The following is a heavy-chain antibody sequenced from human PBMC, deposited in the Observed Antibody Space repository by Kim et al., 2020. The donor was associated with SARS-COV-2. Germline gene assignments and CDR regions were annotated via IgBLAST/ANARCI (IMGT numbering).Heavy chain of an antibody. Sequence: GGSLRLSCAASGFTFSSYAMNWVRQAPGKGLEWVSYISSSGSSIYYADSVKGRFTISRDNDKNSLYLQMNSLRAEDTAVYYCARSNYDILTGYLNYFDYWGHGTLVTVSS. CDR3: ARSNYDILTGYLNYFDY. CDR2: ISSSGSSI. V-gene: IGHV3-48*03. J-gene: IGHJ4*01. D-gene: IGHD3-9*01. CDR1: GFTFSSYA.